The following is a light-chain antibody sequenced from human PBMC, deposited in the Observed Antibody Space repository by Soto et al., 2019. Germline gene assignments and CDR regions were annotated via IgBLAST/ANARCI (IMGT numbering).Light chain of an antibody. CDR3: SSYTSSSTYV. CDR2: EVS. J-gene: IGLJ1*01. Sequence: QSALTQPASVSGSPGQSITISRTGTSSAVGGYNYVSWYQQHPGKAPKLMIYEVSNRPSGVSNRFSGSKSGNTASLTISGLQAEDEADYYCSSYTSSSTYVFGTGTKLTVL. CDR1: SSAVGGYNY. V-gene: IGLV2-14*01.